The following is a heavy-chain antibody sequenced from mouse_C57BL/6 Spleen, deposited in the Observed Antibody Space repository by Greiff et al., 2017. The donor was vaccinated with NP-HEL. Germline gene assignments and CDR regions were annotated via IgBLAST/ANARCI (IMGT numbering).Heavy chain of an antibody. CDR2: IDPSDSYT. CDR3: ARGGSNYGYWYFDV. Sequence: QVQLQQPGAELVMPGASVKLSCKASGYTFTSYWMHWVKQRPGQGLEWIGEIDPSDSYTNYNQKFKGKSTLTVDKSSSTAYMQLSSLTSEDSAVYYCARGGSNYGYWYFDVWGTGTTVTVSS. CDR1: GYTFTSYW. J-gene: IGHJ1*03. D-gene: IGHD2-5*01. V-gene: IGHV1-69*01.